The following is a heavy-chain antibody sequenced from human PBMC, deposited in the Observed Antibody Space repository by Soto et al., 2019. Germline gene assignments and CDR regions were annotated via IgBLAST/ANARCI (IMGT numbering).Heavy chain of an antibody. D-gene: IGHD6-13*01. CDR3: ARHSTSWPIFDY. CDR1: GGSIGNSY. Sequence: QVQLQESGPGLVKPSETLSLTCTVSGGSIGNSYWSWIRQSPGKGLEWIGYIYYSGSSNYNPSRKSRVSISVATIKNQFSLKISSVTAADTAVYYCARHSTSWPIFDYWGQGTLVIVSS. CDR2: IYYSGSS. J-gene: IGHJ4*02. V-gene: IGHV4-59*08.